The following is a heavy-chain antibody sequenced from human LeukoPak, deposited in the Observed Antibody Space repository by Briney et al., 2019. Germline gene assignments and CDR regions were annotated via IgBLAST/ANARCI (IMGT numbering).Heavy chain of an antibody. Sequence: ASVTVSCKASGYTFTGYYIHWVRQAPGQGLGRVGWINPNINGTNYAQKFQGRVTMTGDRSISTAYMELSRLRSDDTAVYYCARERTPGSGYGVDYWGQGTVVTVSS. J-gene: IGHJ4*02. CDR2: INPNINGT. V-gene: IGHV1-2*02. CDR3: ARERTPGSGYGVDY. CDR1: GYTFTGYY. D-gene: IGHD6-25*01.